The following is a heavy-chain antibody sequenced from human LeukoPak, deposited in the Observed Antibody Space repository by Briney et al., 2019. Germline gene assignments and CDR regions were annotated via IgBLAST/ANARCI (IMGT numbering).Heavy chain of an antibody. V-gene: IGHV2-70*11. CDR3: ARILVTTYYHMDV. J-gene: IGHJ6*03. CDR2: IDWEDDK. Sequence: SGPALVRPTQTLTLTCTFSGFSLKTSGMCVTWIRQPPGKALEWLARIDWEDDKYYSSRASLKTRLTISKDTSENQVVLTLTNMDPMDTGTYYCARILVTTYYHMDVWGKGTTVTVSS. CDR1: GFSLKTSGMC. D-gene: IGHD5-12*01.